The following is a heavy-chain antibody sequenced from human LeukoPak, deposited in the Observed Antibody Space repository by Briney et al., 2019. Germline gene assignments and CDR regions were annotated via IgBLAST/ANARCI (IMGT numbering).Heavy chain of an antibody. V-gene: IGHV3-30-3*01. CDR3: AREGLRFLEWLSLSAFDI. CDR1: GFTFSSYA. J-gene: IGHJ3*02. CDR2: ISYDGSNK. Sequence: PGGSLRLSCAASGFTFSSYAMHWVRQAPGKGLEWVAVISYDGSNKYYADSVKGRFTISRDNSKNTLYLQMNSLRAEDTAMYYCAREGLRFLEWLSLSAFDIWGQGTMVTVSS. D-gene: IGHD3-3*01.